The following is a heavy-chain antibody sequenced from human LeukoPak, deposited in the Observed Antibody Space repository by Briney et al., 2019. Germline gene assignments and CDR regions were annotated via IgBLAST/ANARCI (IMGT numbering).Heavy chain of an antibody. CDR3: AIAAAGSNWFDP. V-gene: IGHV5-51*01. D-gene: IGHD6-13*01. Sequence: GESLKISCKASGYTFDIYWIGWVRQMPGKGLEWMGIIYPGDSDTRYSPSFQGQVTISADKSISTAYLQWSTLKASDTAMYYCAIAAAGSNWFDPWGQGTLVTVSS. CDR2: IYPGDSDT. J-gene: IGHJ5*02. CDR1: GYTFDIYW.